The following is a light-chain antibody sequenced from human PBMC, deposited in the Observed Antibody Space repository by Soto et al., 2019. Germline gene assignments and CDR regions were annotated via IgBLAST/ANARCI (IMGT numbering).Light chain of an antibody. Sequence: TQSPATLSLSPGNRATPSCRASQGISSYLAWYQQKPGQVPKLLIYAASTLQSGVPSRFSGSGSGTDFTLTISSLQPEDVATYYCQKYNSAPLTFGGGTKVDIK. CDR1: QGISSY. CDR3: QKYNSAPLT. CDR2: AAS. V-gene: IGKV1-27*01. J-gene: IGKJ4*01.